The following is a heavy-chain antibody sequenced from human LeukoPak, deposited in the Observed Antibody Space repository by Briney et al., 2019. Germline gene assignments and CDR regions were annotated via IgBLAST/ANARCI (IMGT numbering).Heavy chain of an antibody. D-gene: IGHD1-26*01. CDR3: AREGGKP. CDR2: IYTSGST. V-gene: IGHV4-61*02. J-gene: IGHJ5*02. Sequence: PSQTLSLTCAVSGGSISSGGYSWSWIRQPAGKGLEWIGRIYTSGSTNYNPSLKSRVTMSVDTSKNQFSLKLSSVTAADTAVYYCAREGGKPWGQGTLVTVSS. CDR1: GGSISSGGYS.